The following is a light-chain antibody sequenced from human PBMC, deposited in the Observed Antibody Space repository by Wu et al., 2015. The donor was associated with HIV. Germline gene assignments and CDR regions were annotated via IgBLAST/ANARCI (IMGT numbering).Light chain of an antibody. CDR3: QQRRYWPLYT. Sequence: CRASQSVASFLAWYQQKPGQAPRLLIYDASNRATGIPARFSGSGSGTDFTLTISSLEPEDFAVYYCQQRRYWPLYTFGQGTKLEI. J-gene: IGKJ2*01. CDR2: DAS. V-gene: IGKV3-11*01. CDR1: QSVASF.